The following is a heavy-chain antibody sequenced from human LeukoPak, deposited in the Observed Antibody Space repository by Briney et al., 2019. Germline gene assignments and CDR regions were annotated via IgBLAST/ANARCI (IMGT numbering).Heavy chain of an antibody. CDR1: GYTFTTYD. D-gene: IGHD6-19*01. J-gene: IGHJ4*02. CDR2: ISAYNDKT. V-gene: IGHV1-18*01. CDR3: ARGAGGFGGWPRPFDY. Sequence: ASVKVSCKASGYTFTTYDINWVRQAPGQGLEWMGWISAYNDKTNYAQKSQGRVTMTTDTSTSTAYMELRSLRSDDTAVYYCARGAGGFGGWPRPFDYWGQGTLVTVSS.